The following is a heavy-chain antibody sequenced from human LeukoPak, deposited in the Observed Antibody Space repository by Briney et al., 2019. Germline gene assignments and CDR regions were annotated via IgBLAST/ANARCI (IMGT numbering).Heavy chain of an antibody. Sequence: SETLSLTCTVSGGSISSYYWSWIRQPAGKGLEWIGRVYTTGSTNYSPSLKSRVSMSVDTSKNQFSLKLSSVTAADTAVYYCARDSNFLFDYWGQGALVTVSS. CDR3: ARDSNFLFDY. CDR1: GGSISSYY. J-gene: IGHJ4*02. CDR2: VYTTGST. D-gene: IGHD4/OR15-4a*01. V-gene: IGHV4-4*07.